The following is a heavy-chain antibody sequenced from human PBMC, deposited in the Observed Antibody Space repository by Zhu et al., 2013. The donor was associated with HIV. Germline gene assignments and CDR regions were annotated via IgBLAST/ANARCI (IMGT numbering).Heavy chain of an antibody. CDR2: IIPMFGTA. CDR3: ARDHNSGYYSYFDY. J-gene: IGHJ4*02. CDR1: GGTFSSYA. Sequence: QVQLVQSGAEVKKPGSSVKVSCKASGGTFSSYAISWVRQAPGQGLEWMGGIIPMFGTANYAQKFQGRVTITADESTSTAYMQLSSLRSEDTAVYYCARDHNSGYYSYFDYWGQGALVTVSS. V-gene: IGHV1-69*01. D-gene: IGHD3-22*01.